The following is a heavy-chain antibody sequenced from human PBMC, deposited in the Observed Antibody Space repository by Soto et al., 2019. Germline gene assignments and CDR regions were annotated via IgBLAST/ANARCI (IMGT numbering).Heavy chain of an antibody. V-gene: IGHV3-23*01. D-gene: IGHD5-18*01. J-gene: IGHJ4*02. CDR3: AKYPYSYGSGPPDY. CDR2: ISGSGGST. Sequence: GGSLRLSCAASGFTFSSYAMSWVRQAPGKGLEWVSAISGSGGSTYYADSVKGRFTISRDNSKNTLYLQMNSLRAEDTAVYYCAKYPYSYGSGPPDYWGQGTLVTVSS. CDR1: GFTFSSYA.